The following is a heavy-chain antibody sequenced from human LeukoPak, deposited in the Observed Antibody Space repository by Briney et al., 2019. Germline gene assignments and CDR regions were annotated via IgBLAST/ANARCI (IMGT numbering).Heavy chain of an antibody. V-gene: IGHV3-74*01. CDR1: GFTFSSYG. J-gene: IGHJ4*02. CDR3: ARGGYGAYMG. Sequence: GGSLRLSCAASGFTFSSYGMHWVRQAPGKGLVWVSGIKSDGAGTSYVDSVKGRFTISRDNAKNTLDLQMNSLRAEDTAVYYCARGGYGAYMGWGQGMLVTVSS. CDR2: IKSDGAGT. D-gene: IGHD4-17*01.